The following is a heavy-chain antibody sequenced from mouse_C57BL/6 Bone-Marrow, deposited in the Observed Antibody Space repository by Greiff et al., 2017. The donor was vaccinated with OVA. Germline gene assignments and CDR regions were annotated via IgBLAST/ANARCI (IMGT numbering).Heavy chain of an antibody. CDR3: ARIITTVVARGDY. CDR2: IYPGDGDT. Sequence: VKLVESGPELVKPGASVKISCKASGYAFSSSWMNWVKQRPGKGLEWIGRIYPGDGDTNYNGKFKGKATLTADKSSSTAYMQLSSLTSEDSAVYFCARIITTVVARGDYWGQGTTLTVSS. CDR1: GYAFSSSW. J-gene: IGHJ2*01. V-gene: IGHV1-82*01. D-gene: IGHD1-1*01.